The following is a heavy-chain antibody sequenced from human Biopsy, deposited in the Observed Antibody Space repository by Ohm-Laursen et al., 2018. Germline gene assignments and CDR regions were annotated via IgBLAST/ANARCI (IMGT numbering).Heavy chain of an antibody. CDR3: ATDAVGGLAVF. D-gene: IGHD3-16*01. CDR1: GYTFTTYA. Sequence: ASVKVSCKASGYTFTTYAISWVRQAPGPGLEWMGGISPVFGAVKYAEKFRGRLTITAGESTGTAYMELNSLTSDDTAVYYCATDAVGGLAVFGGQGTLVTVSS. V-gene: IGHV1-69*13. J-gene: IGHJ4*02. CDR2: ISPVFGAV.